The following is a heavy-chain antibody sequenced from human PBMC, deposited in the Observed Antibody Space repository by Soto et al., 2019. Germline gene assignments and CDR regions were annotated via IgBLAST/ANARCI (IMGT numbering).Heavy chain of an antibody. CDR1: EGYSSGFY. D-gene: IGHD2-8*02. V-gene: IGHV4-34*01. J-gene: IGHJ4*02. CDR2: NNHSGST. Sequence: CLTWSVEEGYSSGFYLSRIRNNPGTGLEWIGENNHSGSTNYNPSLKSRVTISVDTSKNQFSLKLTSVTAADTAVYYCARDKITGLFDYWGQGTLVTVSS. CDR3: ARDKITGLFDY.